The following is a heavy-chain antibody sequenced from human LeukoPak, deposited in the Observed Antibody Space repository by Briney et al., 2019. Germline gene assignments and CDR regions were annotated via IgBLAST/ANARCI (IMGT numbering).Heavy chain of an antibody. CDR3: ARAKGSGSYYNGYWYFDL. D-gene: IGHD3-10*01. J-gene: IGHJ2*01. Sequence: SSQTLSLTCAVSGGSISSGGYSWSWIRQPPGKGLEWIGYIYHSGSTYYNPSLKSRVTISVDRSKNQFSLKLSSVIAADTAVYYCARAKGSGSYYNGYWYFDLWGRGTLVTVSS. V-gene: IGHV4-30-2*01. CDR1: GGSISSGGYS. CDR2: IYHSGST.